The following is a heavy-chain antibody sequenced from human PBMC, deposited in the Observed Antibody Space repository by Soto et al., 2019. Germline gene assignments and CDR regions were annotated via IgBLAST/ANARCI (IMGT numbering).Heavy chain of an antibody. CDR3: ARKYRGYSYGYRNDAFDI. J-gene: IGHJ3*02. CDR2: INHSGST. V-gene: IGHV4-34*01. CDR1: GGSFSGYY. D-gene: IGHD5-18*01. Sequence: SETLSLTCAVYGGSFSGYYWSWIRQPPGKGLEWIGEINHSGSTNYNPSLKSRVTISVDTSKNQFSLKLSSVTAADTAVYYCARKYRGYSYGYRNDAFDIWGQGTMVTVSS.